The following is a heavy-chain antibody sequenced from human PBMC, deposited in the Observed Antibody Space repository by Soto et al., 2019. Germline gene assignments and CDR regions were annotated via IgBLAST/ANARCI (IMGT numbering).Heavy chain of an antibody. J-gene: IGHJ5*02. CDR1: GGTFSSYA. D-gene: IGHD3-22*01. CDR2: IIPIFGTA. Sequence: VKVSCKASGGTFSSYAISWVRQAPGQGLEWMGGIIPIFGTANYAQKFQGRVTITADKSTSTAYMELSSLRSEDTAVYYCARVTGYYYDSSGYMGAFDPWGQGTLVTVSS. CDR3: ARVTGYYYDSSGYMGAFDP. V-gene: IGHV1-69*13.